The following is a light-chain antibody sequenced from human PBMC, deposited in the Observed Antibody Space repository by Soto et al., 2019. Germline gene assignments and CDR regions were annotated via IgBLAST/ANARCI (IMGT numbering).Light chain of an antibody. V-gene: IGKV3-15*01. J-gene: IGKJ1*01. CDR2: GAS. CDR3: QQYNNWPLT. CDR1: QSVSSN. Sequence: EIVMTQSPATLSVSPGERATLSCRASQSVSSNLAWYQQKPGQAPSLLIYGASTRATGIPSRFSGSGSGTEFTLTISSLQSEDFAVYDSQQYNNWPLTYGKGTKVEIK.